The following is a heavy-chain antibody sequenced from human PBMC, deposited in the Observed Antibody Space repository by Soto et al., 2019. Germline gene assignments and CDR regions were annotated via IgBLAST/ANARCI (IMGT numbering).Heavy chain of an antibody. CDR3: ASEEGYCSSTSCYSGYYFDY. J-gene: IGHJ4*02. Sequence: QVQLQQWGAGLLKPSETLSLTCAVYGGSFSGYYWSWIRQPPGKGLEWMGEINHSGSTNYNPSLKSRVTISVDTSKNQFSLKLSSVTAADTAVYYCASEEGYCSSTSCYSGYYFDYWGQGTLVTVSS. CDR2: INHSGST. CDR1: GGSFSGYY. V-gene: IGHV4-34*01. D-gene: IGHD2-2*01.